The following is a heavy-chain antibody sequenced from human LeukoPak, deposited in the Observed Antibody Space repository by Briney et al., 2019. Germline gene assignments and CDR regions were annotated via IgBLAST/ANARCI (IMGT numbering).Heavy chain of an antibody. Sequence: ASVKVSCKASGYTFTGYYMHWVRQAPGQGLEWMGWINPNSGGTNYAQKFRGRVTMTRDTSIGTAYMELSRLRSDDTAVYYCARVAAVNFDYWGQGTLVTVSS. CDR2: INPNSGGT. V-gene: IGHV1-2*02. D-gene: IGHD6-13*01. CDR1: GYTFTGYY. J-gene: IGHJ4*02. CDR3: ARVAAVNFDY.